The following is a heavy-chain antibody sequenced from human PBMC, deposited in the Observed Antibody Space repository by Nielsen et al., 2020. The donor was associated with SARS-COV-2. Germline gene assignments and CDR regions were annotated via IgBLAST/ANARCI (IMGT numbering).Heavy chain of an antibody. D-gene: IGHD3-10*01. CDR2: IYYSGST. J-gene: IGHJ6*02. CDR3: ASLYYYGSGSWDYYGMDV. V-gene: IGHV4-39*01. Sequence: WIRQPPGKGLEWIGSIYYSGSTYYNPSLKSRVTISVDTSKNQFSLKLSSVTAADTAVYYCASLYYYGSGSWDYYGMDVWGQGTTVTVSS.